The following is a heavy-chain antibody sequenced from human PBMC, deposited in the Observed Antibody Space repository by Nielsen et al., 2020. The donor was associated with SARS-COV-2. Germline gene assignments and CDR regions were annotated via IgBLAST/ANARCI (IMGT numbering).Heavy chain of an antibody. CDR3: ARDLPFPYDSSGYYAN. CDR2: IWFDGSDK. CDR1: GFTFNAYA. D-gene: IGHD3-22*01. V-gene: IGHV3-33*01. Sequence: GESLKISCAASGFTFNAYAMHWVRQAPGKGLEWVAVIWFDGSDKYYADFVKDRFTISRDNSKNTLYLEMKSLRAEDTAVYYCARDLPFPYDSSGYYANWGQGTLVTVSS. J-gene: IGHJ4*02.